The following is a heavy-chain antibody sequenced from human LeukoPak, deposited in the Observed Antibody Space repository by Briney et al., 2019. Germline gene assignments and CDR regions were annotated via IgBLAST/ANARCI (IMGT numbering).Heavy chain of an antibody. Sequence: ASVKVSCKASGGTFISYAISRVRQAPGQGLEWMGRIIPIFGTANYAQKFQGRVTITTDESTSTAYMELSSLRSEDTAVYYCATAYYYYYYMDVWGKGTTVTVSS. V-gene: IGHV1-69*05. CDR3: ATAYYYYYYMDV. J-gene: IGHJ6*03. CDR2: IIPIFGTA. CDR1: GGTFISYA.